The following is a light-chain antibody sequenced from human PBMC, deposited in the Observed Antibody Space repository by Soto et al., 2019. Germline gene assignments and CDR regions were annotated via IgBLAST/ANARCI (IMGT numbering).Light chain of an antibody. Sequence: DIQMTQSPSALSASVGDRVTITCRASQSITNYLNWYQHKPGQAPNLLIYAASTLQAGVPSRFRGSGSGTDFTLTISSLQPEDFATYFCQQSNSSPPTFGGETKVEIK. CDR2: AAS. V-gene: IGKV1-39*01. CDR1: QSITNY. J-gene: IGKJ4*01. CDR3: QQSNSSPPT.